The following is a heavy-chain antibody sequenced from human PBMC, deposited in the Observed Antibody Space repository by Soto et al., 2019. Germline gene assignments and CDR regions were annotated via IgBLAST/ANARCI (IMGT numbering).Heavy chain of an antibody. D-gene: IGHD3-3*01. CDR3: ARRYYDFWSGYDWYFDY. Sequence: SETLSLTCTVSGGSFKSGSYSWSWIRQPPGKGLEWIGYVYHTGRTSYNPSLKSRVSISMDTSKNQFSLNLDSVTAADTAVYYCARRYYDFWSGYDWYFDYWGQGTLVTVSS. CDR1: GGSFKSGSYS. V-gene: IGHV4-61*01. CDR2: VYHTGRT. J-gene: IGHJ4*02.